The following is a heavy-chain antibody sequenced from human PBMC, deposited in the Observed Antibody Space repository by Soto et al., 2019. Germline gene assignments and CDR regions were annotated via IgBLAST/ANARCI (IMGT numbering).Heavy chain of an antibody. J-gene: IGHJ4*02. D-gene: IGHD6-6*01. CDR1: GFTFSSYG. Sequence: PGGSLRLSCAASGFTFSSYGMRWVRQAPGKGLEWVAVISYDGSNKYYADSVKGRFTISRDNSKNTLYLQMNSLRAEDTAVYYCASTSIAARPGFDYWGQGTLVTVSS. V-gene: IGHV3-30*03. CDR3: ASTSIAARPGFDY. CDR2: ISYDGSNK.